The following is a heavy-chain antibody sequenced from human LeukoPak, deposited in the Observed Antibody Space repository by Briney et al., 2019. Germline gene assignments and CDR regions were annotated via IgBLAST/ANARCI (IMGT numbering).Heavy chain of an antibody. Sequence: SETLSLTCTVSGGSISSYYWNWIRQPPGKGLEWIGYIYYSGSTNYNPSLRSRVTISVDTSKNHFSLKRNDETAADTAVYYCARQRHPVGTYGDSGYFDYGGRGTRLSVSS. J-gene: IGHJ4*02. V-gene: IGHV4-59*08. CDR2: IYYSGST. CDR1: GGSISSYY. D-gene: IGHD4-17*01. CDR3: ARQRHPVGTYGDSGYFDY.